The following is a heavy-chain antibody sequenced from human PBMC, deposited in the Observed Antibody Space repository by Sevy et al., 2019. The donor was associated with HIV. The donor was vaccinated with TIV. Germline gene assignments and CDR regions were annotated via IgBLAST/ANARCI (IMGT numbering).Heavy chain of an antibody. D-gene: IGHD2-15*01. Sequence: GGSLRLSCAASGFSFSNAWMSWVRQSPGKGLEWVGRIRCKAGGGTTDYATIVKGKFTISRDDSRDILYLQLNSLETEDTAVYYCTTDHRRDGIVVVPFEYWGQGTLVTVSS. CDR1: GFSFSNAW. CDR2: IRCKAGGGTT. V-gene: IGHV3-15*01. CDR3: TTDHRRDGIVVVPFEY. J-gene: IGHJ4*02.